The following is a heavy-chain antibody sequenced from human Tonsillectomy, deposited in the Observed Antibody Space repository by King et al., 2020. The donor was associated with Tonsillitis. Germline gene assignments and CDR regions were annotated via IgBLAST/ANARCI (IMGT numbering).Heavy chain of an antibody. V-gene: IGHV3-30-3*01. Sequence: VQLVESGGGVVQPGRSLRLSCAASGFIFSSYAMHWVRQAPGKGPEWVAVISYDGINKYYADSVKGRFTISRDNSKNRLYLQMNSLRAEDTAVYYCARGSSGWEYWYFDLWGRGTLVTVSS. J-gene: IGHJ2*01. CDR1: GFIFSSYA. D-gene: IGHD6-19*01. CDR3: ARGSSGWEYWYFDL. CDR2: ISYDGINK.